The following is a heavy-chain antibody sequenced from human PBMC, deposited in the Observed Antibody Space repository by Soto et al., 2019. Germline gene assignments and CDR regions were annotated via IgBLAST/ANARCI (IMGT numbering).Heavy chain of an antibody. V-gene: IGHV1-58*01. Sequence: KVSCKASGFTFTSSAVQWVRQARGQRLEWIGWIVVGSGNTNYAQKFQERVTITRDMSTSTAYMELSSLRSEDTAVYYCACGDTAMTHYYYYYGMDVWGQGTTVTVSS. CDR2: IVVGSGNT. CDR1: GFTFTSSA. J-gene: IGHJ6*02. CDR3: ACGDTAMTHYYYYYGMDV. D-gene: IGHD5-18*01.